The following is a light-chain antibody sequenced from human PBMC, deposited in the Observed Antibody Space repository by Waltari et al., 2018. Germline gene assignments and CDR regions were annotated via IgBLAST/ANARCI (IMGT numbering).Light chain of an antibody. V-gene: IGLV2-23*02. Sequence: QSALTQPASVSGSPGQSITISCTGTSSDVGTYNLVSWYHHHPGKAPRVMIYEVNKRPSGVSNRFSGSKSGNTASLTISGLQAEDEADYYCCSYAGSTSSVLFGGGTKLTVL. CDR1: SSDVGTYNL. CDR2: EVN. J-gene: IGLJ2*01. CDR3: CSYAGSTSSVL.